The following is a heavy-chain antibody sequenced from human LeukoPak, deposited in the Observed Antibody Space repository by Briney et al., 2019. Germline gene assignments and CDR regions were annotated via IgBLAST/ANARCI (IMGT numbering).Heavy chain of an antibody. CDR3: ARDEKARIAVAGKGDAFDI. Sequence: GGSLRLSCAASGFTFSSYWMSWVRQAPGKGLEWVANIKQDGSEKYYVDSVKGRFTISRDNAKNSLYLQMNSLRAEDTAVYYCARDEKARIAVAGKGDAFDIWGQGTMVTVSS. J-gene: IGHJ3*02. D-gene: IGHD6-19*01. CDR2: IKQDGSEK. CDR1: GFTFSSYW. V-gene: IGHV3-7*03.